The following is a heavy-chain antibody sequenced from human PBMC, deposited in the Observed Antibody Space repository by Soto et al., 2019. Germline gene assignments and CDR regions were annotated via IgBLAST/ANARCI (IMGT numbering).Heavy chain of an antibody. Sequence: GASVKVSCKASGGTFSSYAISWVRQAPGQGLEWMGGIIPILGTENYAQKFQGRVTITADESTSTAHMELSSLRSEDTAVYYCARVRVVVAATLYYYYGMDVWGQGTTVTVSS. V-gene: IGHV1-69*13. CDR3: ARVRVVVAATLYYYYGMDV. D-gene: IGHD2-15*01. CDR1: GGTFSSYA. CDR2: IIPILGTE. J-gene: IGHJ6*02.